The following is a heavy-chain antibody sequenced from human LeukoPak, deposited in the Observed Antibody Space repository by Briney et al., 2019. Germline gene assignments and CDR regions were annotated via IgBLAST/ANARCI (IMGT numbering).Heavy chain of an antibody. Sequence: SETRSLTCAVSGGSITSSSYYWDGIRQPPGKGLEGIGIIYYTGSISYNPSLTSRVTISVDTSNNQFSLKLSSVTATDTAVYYCARHICSDGNCCSSPLGYWGQGTLVTVSS. D-gene: IGHD2-15*01. CDR3: ARHICSDGNCCSSPLGY. V-gene: IGHV4-39*01. CDR2: IYYTGSI. J-gene: IGHJ4*02. CDR1: GGSITSSSYY.